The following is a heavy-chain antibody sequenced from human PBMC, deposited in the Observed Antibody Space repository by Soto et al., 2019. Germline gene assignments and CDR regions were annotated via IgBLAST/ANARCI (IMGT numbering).Heavy chain of an antibody. D-gene: IGHD3-3*01. Sequence: QLQLQESGSGLVKPSQTLSLTCAVSGGSISSGGYSWSWIRQPPGKGLEWIGYIYHSGSTYYNPSLKSRVPISVDRSKNQFSLKLSSVTAADTAVYYCARERTIFGVYYYFDYWGQGTLVTVSS. CDR1: GGSISSGGYS. J-gene: IGHJ4*02. CDR3: ARERTIFGVYYYFDY. CDR2: IYHSGST. V-gene: IGHV4-30-2*01.